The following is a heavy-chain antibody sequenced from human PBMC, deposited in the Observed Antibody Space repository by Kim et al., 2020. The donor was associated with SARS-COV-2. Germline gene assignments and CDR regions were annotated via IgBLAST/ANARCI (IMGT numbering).Heavy chain of an antibody. CDR3: ARVREAISNYYYYYYGMDV. V-gene: IGHV1-18*04. CDR2: ISAYNGNT. J-gene: IGHJ6*02. Sequence: ASVKVSCKASSYTFDKYGISWVRQAPGRGLEWMGWISAYNGNTNYAQNLQGRVTMTTDTSTSTAYMELSSLRSDDTAVYCCARVREAISNYYYYYYGMDVCGEGTTGTVSS. D-gene: IGHD4-4*01. CDR1: SYTFDKYG.